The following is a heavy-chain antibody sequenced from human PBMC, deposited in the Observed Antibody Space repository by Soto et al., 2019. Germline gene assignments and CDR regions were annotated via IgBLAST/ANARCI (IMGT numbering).Heavy chain of an antibody. Sequence: QVQLVESGGGVVQPGRSLRLSCSASGFTFSDYALHWVCQAPGKGLEWVAVISDDGINKYIADSVKGRFIISRDNSKNTVFLQMSSLGLEDTAIYYCARRLTASVTAMGYWGQGTLVTVSS. D-gene: IGHD2-21*02. V-gene: IGHV3-30-3*01. CDR3: ARRLTASVTAMGY. CDR2: ISDDGINK. CDR1: GFTFSDYA. J-gene: IGHJ4*02.